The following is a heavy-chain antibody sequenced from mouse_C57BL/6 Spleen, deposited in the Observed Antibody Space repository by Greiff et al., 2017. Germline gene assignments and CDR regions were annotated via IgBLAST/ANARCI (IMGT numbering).Heavy chain of an antibody. D-gene: IGHD2-4*01. CDR1: GFTFSSYA. Sequence: EVQVVESGGGLVKPGGSLKLSCAASGFTFSSYAMSWVRQTPEKRLEWVATISDGGSYTYYPDNVKGRNTISRDKAKNNLYLQMSHLKSEDTAMYYCARAGGYDYGVNYAMDYWGQGTSVTVSS. V-gene: IGHV5-4*01. J-gene: IGHJ4*01. CDR3: ARAGGYDYGVNYAMDY. CDR2: ISDGGSYT.